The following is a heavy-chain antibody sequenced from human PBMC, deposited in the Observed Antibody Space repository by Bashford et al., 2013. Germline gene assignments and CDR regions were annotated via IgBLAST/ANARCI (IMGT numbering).Heavy chain of an antibody. Sequence: ASVKVSCKASGYTFTSYAMHWVRQAPGQRLEWMGWINAGNGNTKYSQKFQGRVTITRDTSASTAYMELSSLRSEDTAVYYCAREGWLAPDAFDIWGQGTMVTVSS. CDR3: AREGWLAPDAFDI. CDR2: INAGNGNT. V-gene: IGHV1-3*01. J-gene: IGHJ3*02. CDR1: GYTFTSYA. D-gene: IGHD6-19*01.